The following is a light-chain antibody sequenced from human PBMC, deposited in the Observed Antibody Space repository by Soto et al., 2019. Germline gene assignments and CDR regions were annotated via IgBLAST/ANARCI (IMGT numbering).Light chain of an antibody. CDR1: HDIGNS. V-gene: IGKV1-33*01. CDR2: DAY. Sequence: IQMTQSPPSLSASVGDRVTITCQASHDIGNSLNWYQDKPGQAPKLVIYDAYNLETGVPSTFSGGGYGTHFTFTLSSLRREHIGTYFCQKSDHLPLFGPGTKVDIK. J-gene: IGKJ3*01. CDR3: QKSDHLPL.